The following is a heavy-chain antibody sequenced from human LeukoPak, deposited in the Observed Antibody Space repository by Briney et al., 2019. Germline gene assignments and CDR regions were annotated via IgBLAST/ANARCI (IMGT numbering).Heavy chain of an antibody. CDR1: GYSISSGYY. Sequence: SETLSLTCAVSGYSISSGYYWGWIRQPPGKGLEWIGSIYHSGSTYYNPSLKSRVTISVGTSKNQFSLKLSSVTAADTAVYYCAIGYYYDSSGYQFDIWGQGTMVTVSS. V-gene: IGHV4-38-2*01. D-gene: IGHD3-22*01. CDR2: IYHSGST. CDR3: AIGYYYDSSGYQFDI. J-gene: IGHJ3*02.